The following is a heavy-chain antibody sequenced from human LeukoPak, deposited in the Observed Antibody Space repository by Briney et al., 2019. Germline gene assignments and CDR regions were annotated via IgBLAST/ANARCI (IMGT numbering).Heavy chain of an antibody. V-gene: IGHV1-46*01. D-gene: IGHD1-26*01. CDR3: ARDIGIVGAPGDY. Sequence: ASVKVSSKASGYTFTIYYMHCVRQAPGQGLEWMGIINPSGGSTSYAQKFQGRVTMTRDTSTSTVYMELSSLRSEDTAVYYCARDIGIVGAPGDYWGQGTLVTVSS. CDR1: GYTFTIYY. J-gene: IGHJ4*02. CDR2: INPSGGST.